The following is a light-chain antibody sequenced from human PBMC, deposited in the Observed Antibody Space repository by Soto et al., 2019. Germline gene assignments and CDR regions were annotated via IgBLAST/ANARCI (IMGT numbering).Light chain of an antibody. CDR2: AAS. J-gene: IGKJ1*01. V-gene: IGKV3-20*01. CDR1: QSVSSSY. CDR3: HKYGSALAWT. Sequence: EIVLTQSPGTLSLSPGERATLSCRASQSVSSSYLAWYQQKRGPPPRLLIYAASSRTTVIPDRFSGSGAGTDYTCTVSRLELDELALYYCHKYGSALAWTFGQGTKVEIK.